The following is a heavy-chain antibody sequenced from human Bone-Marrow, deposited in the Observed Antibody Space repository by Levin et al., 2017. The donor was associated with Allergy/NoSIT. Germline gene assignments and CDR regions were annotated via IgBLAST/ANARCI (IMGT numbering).Heavy chain of an antibody. CDR1: GDSLTSHY. D-gene: IGHD6-13*01. CDR2: IYYGGRT. J-gene: IGHJ4*02. V-gene: IGHV4-59*11. Sequence: ASETLSLTCTVSGDSLTSHYWSWIRQSPGKGLEWIGFIYYGGRTNYNPSLKSRVRISVDTSKNQFSLRLATVTAADTAVYYCAKVDSSSSNPPEYYFDCWGQGALVAVSS. CDR3: AKVDSSSSNPPEYYFDC.